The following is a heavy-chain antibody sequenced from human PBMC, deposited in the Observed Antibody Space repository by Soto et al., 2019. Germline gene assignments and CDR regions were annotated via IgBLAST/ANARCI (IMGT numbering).Heavy chain of an antibody. CDR3: AKDGGYSYGYSPRYYYGMDV. CDR1: GLTFRSYW. V-gene: IGHV3-74*03. D-gene: IGHD5-18*01. Sequence: HPGGSLRLSCAASGLTFRSYWMHWVRQAPGKGLVWVSRINTDGSVAMYVDSVKGRFTISRDNAKNTLYLQMNSLRAEDTAVYYCAKDGGYSYGYSPRYYYGMDVWGQGTTVTVSS. J-gene: IGHJ6*02. CDR2: INTDGSVA.